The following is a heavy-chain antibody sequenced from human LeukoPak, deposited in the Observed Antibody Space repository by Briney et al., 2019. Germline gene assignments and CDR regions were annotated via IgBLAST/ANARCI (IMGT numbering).Heavy chain of an antibody. J-gene: IGHJ4*02. V-gene: IGHV4-59*08. Sequence: KPSETLSLTCTVSGGSISSYYWSWIRQPPGKGLEWIGYIYYSGSTNYNPSLKSRVTISVDTSKNQFSLKLSSVTAADTAVYYCARRRGYGSSGYFDYWGQGTLVTVSS. CDR1: GGSISSYY. CDR2: IYYSGST. CDR3: ARRRGYGSSGYFDY. D-gene: IGHD3-22*01.